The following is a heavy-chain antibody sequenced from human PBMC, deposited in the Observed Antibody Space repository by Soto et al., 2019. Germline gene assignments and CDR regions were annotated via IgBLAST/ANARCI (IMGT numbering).Heavy chain of an antibody. Sequence: QLQLQESGPGLVKPSETLSLTCTVSGGSISSSSYYWGWIRQPPGKGLEWIGSIYYSGSTYYNPSLKSRVTISVDTSKNQFSLKLSSVTAADTAVYYCARRADDYGDLSGAFDIWGQGTMVTVSS. J-gene: IGHJ3*02. CDR1: GGSISSSSYY. V-gene: IGHV4-39*01. CDR2: IYYSGST. D-gene: IGHD4-17*01. CDR3: ARRADDYGDLSGAFDI.